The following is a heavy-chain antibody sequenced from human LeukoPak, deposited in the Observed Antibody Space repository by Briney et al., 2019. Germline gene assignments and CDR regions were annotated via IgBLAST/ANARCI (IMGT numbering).Heavy chain of an antibody. V-gene: IGHV3-33*01. Sequence: PGGSLRLSCAASGLILSTHGMHWVRQAPGKRLEWVAGMWYDGSREDYADSVKGRFTISRDMSKNTLNLQMNSLRVEDTAMFYCARDLSFGSLDFRGQGTLVTVSS. J-gene: IGHJ4*02. CDR1: GLILSTHG. CDR3: ARDLSFGSLDF. CDR2: MWYDGSRE. D-gene: IGHD1-26*01.